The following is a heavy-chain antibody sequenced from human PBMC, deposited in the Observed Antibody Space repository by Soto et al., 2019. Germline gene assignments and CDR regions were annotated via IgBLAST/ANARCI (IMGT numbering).Heavy chain of an antibody. V-gene: IGHV3-30-3*01. D-gene: IGHD2-2*01. J-gene: IGHJ6*02. CDR3: ARARTLHLNYYYGMDV. CDR2: ISYDGSNK. CDR1: GFTFSSYA. Sequence: QVQLVESGGGVVQPGRSLRLSCAASGFTFSSYAMHWVRQAPGKGLEWVAVISYDGSNKYYADSVKGRFTISRDNSKNTMYLQMNSLRAEDTAVYYCARARTLHLNYYYGMDVWGQGTTVTVSS.